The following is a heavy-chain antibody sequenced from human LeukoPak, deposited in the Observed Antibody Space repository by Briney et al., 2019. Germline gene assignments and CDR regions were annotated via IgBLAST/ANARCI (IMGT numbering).Heavy chain of an antibody. CDR2: ISGSGTGT. CDR1: GFTFSSSA. J-gene: IGHJ4*02. V-gene: IGHV3-23*01. D-gene: IGHD1-7*01. Sequence: GGSLRLSCAASGFTFSSSAMSWVRQAPGKGLYWVSAISGSGTGTYYADSVRGRFTISRDNSKNTLYQQMNSLRAEDTAVYYCAKEGGTGTRFDYWGQGTLVTVSS. CDR3: AKEGGTGTRFDY.